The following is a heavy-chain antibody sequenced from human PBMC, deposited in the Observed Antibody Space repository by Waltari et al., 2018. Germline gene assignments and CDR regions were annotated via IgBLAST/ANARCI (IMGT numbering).Heavy chain of an antibody. V-gene: IGHV3-30*02. CDR3: ARPIAEAGTGYYFYTLHV. CDR1: GSSLSIYG. D-gene: IGHD6-13*01. CDR2: IRYNGSNK. J-gene: IGHJ6*02. Sequence: QVQLMESGGGVVQPGGSLRITCAAVGSSLSIYGMTWVRQSPGKGLECVAFIRYNGSNKYYADSVTGRFTISRDDSKNTLYLQMSSLGAEDTAVYYCARPIAEAGTGYYFYTLHVWGQGTTVTVSS.